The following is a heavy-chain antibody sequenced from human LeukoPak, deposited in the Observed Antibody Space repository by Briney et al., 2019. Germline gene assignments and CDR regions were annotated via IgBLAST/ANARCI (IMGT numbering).Heavy chain of an antibody. CDR3: ARAKGGSYYQGNRGWFDP. V-gene: IGHV4-30-4*01. J-gene: IGHJ5*02. D-gene: IGHD1-26*01. CDR2: IYYSGST. CDR1: GGSISSGDYY. Sequence: SETLSLTCTVSGGSISSGDYYWSWIRQPPGKGLEWIGYIYYSGSTYYNPSLKSRVTISVDTSKNQFSLKLSSVTAADTAVYYCARAKGGSYYQGNRGWFDPWGQGTLVTVYS.